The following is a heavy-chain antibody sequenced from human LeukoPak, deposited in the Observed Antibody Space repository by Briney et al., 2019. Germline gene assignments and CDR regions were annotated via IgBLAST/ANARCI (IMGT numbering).Heavy chain of an antibody. Sequence: GASVKVSCKASGYTFTSYGISWVRQAPGQGLEWMGWISAYNGNTNYAQKLQGRVTMTTDTSTSTAYMELRGLRSDDTAVYYCARDRRSWTGYSFDYWGQGTLVTVSS. CDR3: ARDRRSWTGYSFDY. J-gene: IGHJ4*02. CDR2: ISAYNGNT. D-gene: IGHD3/OR15-3a*01. CDR1: GYTFTSYG. V-gene: IGHV1-18*01.